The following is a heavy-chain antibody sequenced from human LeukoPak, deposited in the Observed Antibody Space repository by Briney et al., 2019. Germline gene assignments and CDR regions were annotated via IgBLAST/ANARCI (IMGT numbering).Heavy chain of an antibody. J-gene: IGHJ4*02. CDR2: ISAYNGNI. CDR1: GYTFISYG. CDR3: ASMSGYYPSYYFDY. D-gene: IGHD3-3*01. V-gene: IGHV1-18*01. Sequence: ASVKISCKASGYTFISYGITWVRQAPGQGLEWLGWISAYNGNIDYAQKLQGRVTLTTDTSTSTAYMEVRSLRSDDTAVYYCASMSGYYPSYYFDYWGQGTLVTVSS.